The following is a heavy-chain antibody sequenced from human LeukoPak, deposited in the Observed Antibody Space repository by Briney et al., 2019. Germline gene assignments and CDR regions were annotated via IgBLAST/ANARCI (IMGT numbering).Heavy chain of an antibody. CDR1: GFTFSSYG. Sequence: GGSLRLSCAASGFTFSSYGMHWVRQAPGKGLEWVAVISYDGSNKYYADSVKGRFTISRDNSKNTLYLQMNSLRAEDTAVYYCARDNRRSSDAFDIWGQGTMVTVSS. CDR3: ARDNRRSSDAFDI. V-gene: IGHV3-30*03. J-gene: IGHJ3*02. CDR2: ISYDGSNK. D-gene: IGHD3-16*02.